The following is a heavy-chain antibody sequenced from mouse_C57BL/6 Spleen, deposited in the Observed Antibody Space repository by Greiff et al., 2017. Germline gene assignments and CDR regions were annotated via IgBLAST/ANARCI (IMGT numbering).Heavy chain of an antibody. CDR3: ARDGYYGNYYAMDY. CDR2: IHPNSGST. D-gene: IGHD2-3*01. Sequence: QVQLQQPGAELVKPGASVKLSCKASGYTFTSYWMHWVKQRPGQGLEWIGMIHPNSGSTNYNEKFKSKATLTVDKSSSTAYMQLSSLTSEDSAVYYCARDGYYGNYYAMDYWGQGTSVTVSS. V-gene: IGHV1-64*01. CDR1: GYTFTSYW. J-gene: IGHJ4*01.